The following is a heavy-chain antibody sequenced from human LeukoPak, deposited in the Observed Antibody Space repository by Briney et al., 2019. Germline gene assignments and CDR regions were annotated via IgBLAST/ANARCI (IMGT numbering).Heavy chain of an antibody. J-gene: IGHJ4*02. CDR1: GGSINNYY. CDR3: ARDGITGTPHFDY. D-gene: IGHD1-14*01. Sequence: PSETLSLTCTVSGGSINNYYWSWIRQPPGKGLEWIGYIYYTGTTKYNPSLKSHVIISVDTPRNQFSLKLSSVTSADTAVYYCARDGITGTPHFDYWGQGTLVTLSS. CDR2: IYYTGTT. V-gene: IGHV4-59*01.